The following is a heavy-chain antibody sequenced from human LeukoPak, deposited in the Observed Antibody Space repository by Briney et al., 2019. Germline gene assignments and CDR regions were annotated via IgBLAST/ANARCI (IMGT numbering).Heavy chain of an antibody. CDR2: IYNSGST. CDR1: GGSISSYS. V-gene: IGHV4-59*01. J-gene: IGHJ6*02. Sequence: SETLSLTCTVSGGSISSYSWSWIRQPPGKGLEWIGYIYNSGSTNYNPSLKSRVTIPVEPSKNQSSLKLSSVTAADTAVYSCARGTPYYYGMDVWGQGTTVTVSS. CDR3: ARGTPYYYGMDV.